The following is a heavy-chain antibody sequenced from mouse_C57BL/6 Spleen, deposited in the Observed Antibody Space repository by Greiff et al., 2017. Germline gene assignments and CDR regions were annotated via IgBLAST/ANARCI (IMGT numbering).Heavy chain of an antibody. CDR3: ASGITDRYFDV. Sequence: VQLQQSGAELVRPGTSVKVSCKASGYAFTNYLIEWVKQRPGQGLEWIGMINPGSGGTNYNEKFKGKATLTADKSSSTAYMQLSSLTSEDSAVYFCASGITDRYFDVWGTGTTVTVSS. D-gene: IGHD2-4*01. J-gene: IGHJ1*03. CDR2: INPGSGGT. V-gene: IGHV1-54*01. CDR1: GYAFTNYL.